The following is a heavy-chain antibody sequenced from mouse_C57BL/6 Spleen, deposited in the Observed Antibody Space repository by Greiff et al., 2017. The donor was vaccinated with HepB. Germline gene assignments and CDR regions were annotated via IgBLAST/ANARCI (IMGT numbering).Heavy chain of an antibody. CDR1: GYTFTSYW. V-gene: IGHV1-53*01. CDR3: ARSDDGYYVAWFAY. Sequence: QVHVKQPGTELVKPGASVKLSCKASGYTFTSYWMHWVKQRPGQGLEWIGNINPSNGGTNYNEKFKSKATLTVDKSSSTAYMQLSSLTSEDSAVYYCARSDDGYYVAWFAYWGQGTLVTVSA. D-gene: IGHD2-3*01. CDR2: INPSNGGT. J-gene: IGHJ3*01.